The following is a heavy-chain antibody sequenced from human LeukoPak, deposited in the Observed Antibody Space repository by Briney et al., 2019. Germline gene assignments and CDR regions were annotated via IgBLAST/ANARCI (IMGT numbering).Heavy chain of an antibody. J-gene: IGHJ4*02. V-gene: IGHV1-2*02. D-gene: IGHD6-6*01. CDR3: AREIRSSSTPTFDY. CDR1: GYSFAGNY. CDR2: INPNTGGT. Sequence: ASVRVSCKASGYSFAGNYMHWVRQAPGQGFEWMGWINPNTGGTNYAQKFQGRVTMTRDTSISTAYMELSRLRSDDTAVYYCAREIRSSSTPTFDYWGQGTLVTVSS.